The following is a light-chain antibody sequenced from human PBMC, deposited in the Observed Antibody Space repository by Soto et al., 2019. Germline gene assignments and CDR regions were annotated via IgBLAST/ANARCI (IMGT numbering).Light chain of an antibody. Sequence: QSVLTQPPSVSGAPGQTVTISCSGSSSSIGSDYDVHWYQQLPGTDPKLLIYGNNKRPSGVPDRFSGSKSGTSASLAITELQAEDEANYQYQSFESRMNIVVFGGGTQLTVL. V-gene: IGLV1-40*01. J-gene: IGLJ2*01. CDR2: GNN. CDR1: SSSIGSDYD. CDR3: QSFESRMNIVV.